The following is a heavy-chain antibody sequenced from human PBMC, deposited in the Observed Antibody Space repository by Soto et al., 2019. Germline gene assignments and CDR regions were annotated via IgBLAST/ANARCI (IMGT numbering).Heavy chain of an antibody. CDR3: ARGTYYGVDV. CDR2: INPSGGST. CDR1: GYTFTSYY. Sequence: QVQVVQSGAEVKKHGASVKVSYKASGYTFTSYYMHWVRQAPGQGLEWMGIINPSGGSTTYGQTFQGRVTMIRDTSTNTVYMELSSLRSEDTAVYYCARGTYYGVDVWGQGTTVTVS. V-gene: IGHV1-46*01. J-gene: IGHJ6*02.